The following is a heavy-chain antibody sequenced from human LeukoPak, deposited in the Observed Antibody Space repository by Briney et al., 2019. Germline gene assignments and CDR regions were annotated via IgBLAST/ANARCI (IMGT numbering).Heavy chain of an antibody. CDR1: GFTFSSYS. Sequence: GGSLRLSCAAPGFTFSSYSMNWVRQAPGKGLEWVSYISSSSSTIYYADSVKGRFTISRDNAKNSLYLQMNSLRAEDTAVYYCARLSLTIFGVVIPDDAFDIWGQGTMVTVSS. D-gene: IGHD3-3*01. J-gene: IGHJ3*02. CDR3: ARLSLTIFGVVIPDDAFDI. V-gene: IGHV3-48*01. CDR2: ISSSSSTI.